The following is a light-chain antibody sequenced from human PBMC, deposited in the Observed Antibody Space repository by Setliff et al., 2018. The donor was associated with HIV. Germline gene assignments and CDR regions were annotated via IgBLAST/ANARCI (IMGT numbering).Light chain of an antibody. Sequence: QSVLTQPPSASGTPGQRVTISCSAGSSKIGSNTVNWYQQLPQTAPKLLIYNDNQRPSGVPDRFSGSKSGTSASLAISGLRPEDEADYFCAAWDDTLSGYVFGTGTKVTVL. CDR3: AAWDDTLSGYV. CDR1: SSKIGSNT. CDR2: NDN. J-gene: IGLJ1*01. V-gene: IGLV1-44*01.